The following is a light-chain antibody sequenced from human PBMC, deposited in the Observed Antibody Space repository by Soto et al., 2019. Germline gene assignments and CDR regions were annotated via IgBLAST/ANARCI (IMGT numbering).Light chain of an antibody. J-gene: IGKJ2*01. Sequence: EIVMTQSPATLSVSPGERATLSCRASQSVSTNLAWYQQKPGQAPSLLIYGASTRATGGPAGFSGSGSGTECTLTISSLQSEDFAVYYCQQYNDWPHTFGQGTKLEIK. CDR2: GAS. CDR3: QQYNDWPHT. CDR1: QSVSTN. V-gene: IGKV3-15*01.